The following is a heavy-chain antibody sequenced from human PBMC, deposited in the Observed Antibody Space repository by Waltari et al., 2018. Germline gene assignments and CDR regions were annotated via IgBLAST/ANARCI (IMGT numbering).Heavy chain of an antibody. CDR2: FYTTGST. Sequence: QVQLQESGPGLVKPSETLSLTCSVSGGSIGRYYWNWIRQPAGRGREWIGNFYTTGSTNKNPALRSRVTMSVYTSKNQLSLKLTSVTAADTAVYYCARGGAFGGEDAFDIWGQGTKVTVSS. CDR1: GGSIGRYY. V-gene: IGHV4-4*07. J-gene: IGHJ3*02. D-gene: IGHD3-10*01. CDR3: ARGGAFGGEDAFDI.